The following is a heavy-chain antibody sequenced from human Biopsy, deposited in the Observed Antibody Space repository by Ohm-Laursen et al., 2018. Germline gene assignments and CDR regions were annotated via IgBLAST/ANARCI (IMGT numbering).Heavy chain of an antibody. Sequence: DTLSLTCTVSGGSISSYYWNWIRQPPGKGLQWIGSISNSGTTKSSPSLKSRVNISLHTSKNQLSLKLTSVTAADTAVYYCARLSTLFGVADFTDDWGQGTLVTVSS. CDR1: GGSISSYY. CDR3: ARLSTLFGVADFTDD. CDR2: ISNSGTT. J-gene: IGHJ4*02. D-gene: IGHD3-3*01. V-gene: IGHV4-59*08.